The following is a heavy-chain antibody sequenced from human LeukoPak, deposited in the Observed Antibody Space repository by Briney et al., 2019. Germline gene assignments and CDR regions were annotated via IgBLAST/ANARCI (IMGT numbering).Heavy chain of an antibody. D-gene: IGHD3-10*01. J-gene: IGHJ4*02. CDR3: ARGSMVRGTKIDY. CDR1: GGSFSGYY. V-gene: IGHV4-34*01. Sequence: PSETLSLTCAVYGGSFSGYYWSWIRQPPGKGLEWIGEINHSGSTNYNPSLKSRVTISVDTSKNQFSLKLSSVTAADTAVYYCARGSMVRGTKIDYWGQGTLVTVSS. CDR2: INHSGST.